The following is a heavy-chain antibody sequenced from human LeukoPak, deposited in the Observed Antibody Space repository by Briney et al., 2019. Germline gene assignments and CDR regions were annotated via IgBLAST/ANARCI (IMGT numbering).Heavy chain of an antibody. CDR3: AREASDDAFDI. V-gene: IGHV1-69*05. CDR1: GGTFSSYA. Sequence: SVNVSCKASGGTFSSYAISWVRQAPGQGLDWMGGIIPIFGTANYAQKFQGRVTITTDESTSTAYMELSSLRSEDTAVYYCAREASDDAFDIWGKGTMVTVSS. CDR2: IIPIFGTA. J-gene: IGHJ3*02.